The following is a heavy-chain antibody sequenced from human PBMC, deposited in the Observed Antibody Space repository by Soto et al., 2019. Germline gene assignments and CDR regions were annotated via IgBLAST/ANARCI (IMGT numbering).Heavy chain of an antibody. Sequence: QVQLVESGGGVVQAGRSLRLSCAASGFTFSSYDMHWVRQAPGKGLEWVAIVSYDGSDRYYADSVKGRFTISRDNSKNTLYLQMNSLRAEDTAVYYCAKYLSLSTDGFDYWGQGTLVTVSS. CDR2: VSYDGSDR. CDR1: GFTFSSYD. CDR3: AKYLSLSTDGFDY. V-gene: IGHV3-30*18. D-gene: IGHD3-16*01. J-gene: IGHJ4*02.